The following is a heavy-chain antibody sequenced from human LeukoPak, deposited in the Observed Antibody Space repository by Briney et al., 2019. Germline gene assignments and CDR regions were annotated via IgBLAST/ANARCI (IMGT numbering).Heavy chain of an antibody. J-gene: IGHJ3*02. V-gene: IGHV1-69*04. D-gene: IGHD2-21*02. Sequence: SVKVSCKASGGTFSSYAISWVRQAPGQGLEWMGRIIPILGIANYAQKFQGGVTITADKSTSTAYMELSSLRSEDTAVYYCARDLISGDWTWDIWGQGTMVTVST. CDR1: GGTFSSYA. CDR2: IIPILGIA. CDR3: ARDLISGDWTWDI.